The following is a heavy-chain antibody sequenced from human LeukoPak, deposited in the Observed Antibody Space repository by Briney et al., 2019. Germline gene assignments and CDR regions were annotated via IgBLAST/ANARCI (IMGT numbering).Heavy chain of an antibody. CDR3: ARDLGPYDAFDI. Sequence: SQTLSLTCTVSGGSISSGGYYWSWIRQPPGKGLEWIGYIYHSGSTYYNPSLKSRVTISVDRSKNQFSLKLSSVTAADTAVYYCARDLGPYDAFDIWGRGTMVTVSS. D-gene: IGHD3-10*01. CDR1: GGSISSGGYY. CDR2: IYHSGST. J-gene: IGHJ3*02. V-gene: IGHV4-30-2*01.